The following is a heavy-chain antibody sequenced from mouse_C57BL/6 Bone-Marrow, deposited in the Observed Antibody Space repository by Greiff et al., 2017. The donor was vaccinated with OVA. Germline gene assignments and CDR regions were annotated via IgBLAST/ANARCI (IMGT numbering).Heavy chain of an antibody. CDR3: ARYDYDGFDY. D-gene: IGHD2-4*01. J-gene: IGHJ2*01. CDR2: ISGGGGNT. V-gene: IGHV5-9*01. CDR1: GFTFSSYT. Sequence: EVMLVESGGGLVKPGGSLKISCAASGFTFSSYTMSWVRQTPEKRLEWVATISGGGGNTYYPDSVKGRFTISRDNAKNTLYLQMSSLRSEDTALYDCARYDYDGFDYWGQGTTLTVSS.